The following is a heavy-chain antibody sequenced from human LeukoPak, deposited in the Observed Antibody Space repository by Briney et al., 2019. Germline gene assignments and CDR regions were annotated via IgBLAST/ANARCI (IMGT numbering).Heavy chain of an antibody. Sequence: SETLSLTCAVSIYSISSGYCWGWIRQSPGRGLEWIGTLHHSGITYYNPSLKSRVTISVDTSKNQFSLNLSSVTAADTAVYYCARHVNQLVTDFGPMGYFDYWGHGTLVTVSP. CDR2: LHHSGIT. CDR1: IYSISSGYC. D-gene: IGHD3-3*01. CDR3: ARHVNQLVTDFGPMGYFDY. J-gene: IGHJ4*01. V-gene: IGHV4-38-2*01.